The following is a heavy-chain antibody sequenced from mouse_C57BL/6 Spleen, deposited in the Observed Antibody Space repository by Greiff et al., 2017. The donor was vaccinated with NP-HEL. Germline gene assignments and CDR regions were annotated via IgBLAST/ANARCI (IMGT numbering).Heavy chain of an antibody. V-gene: IGHV1-85*01. CDR2: IYPRDGST. Sequence: VQLQQSGPELVKPGASVKLSCKASGYTFTSYDINWVKQRPGQGLEWIGWIYPRDGSTKYNEKFKGKATLTVDTSSSTAYMELDSLTSEDSAVYFWARLGYGRRWYFDVWGTGTTVTVSS. D-gene: IGHD1-1*01. CDR3: ARLGYGRRWYFDV. J-gene: IGHJ1*03. CDR1: GYTFTSYD.